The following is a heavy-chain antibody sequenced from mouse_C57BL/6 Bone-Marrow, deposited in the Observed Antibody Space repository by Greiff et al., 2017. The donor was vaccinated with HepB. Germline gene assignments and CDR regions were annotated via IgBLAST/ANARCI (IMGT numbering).Heavy chain of an antibody. Sequence: QVQLKQPGAELVKPGASVKLSCKASGYTFTSYWMHWVKQRPGQGLEWIGMIHPNSGSTNYNEKFKSKATLTVDKSSSTAYMQLSSLTSEDSAVYYCARVPAVVARNFDYWGQGTTLTVSS. D-gene: IGHD1-1*01. CDR1: GYTFTSYW. J-gene: IGHJ2*01. V-gene: IGHV1-64*01. CDR3: ARVPAVVARNFDY. CDR2: IHPNSGST.